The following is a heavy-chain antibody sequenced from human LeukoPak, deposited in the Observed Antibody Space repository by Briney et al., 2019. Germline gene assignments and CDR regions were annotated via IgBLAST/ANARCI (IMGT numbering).Heavy chain of an antibody. D-gene: IGHD6-13*01. CDR3: SRVKKVSSTQLGSDYSGMDV. CDR1: GFTFSSYG. J-gene: IGHJ6*01. CDR2: ICGDGGNK. Sequence: GGSLRLSCVASGFTFSSYGMRWVRQAPGKGLEWVAAICGDGGNKFFADSVKGRFTISRDNSKNTLYLQMNSLRAEDTAVYYCSRVKKVSSTQLGSDYSGMDVWGEGTTVTVSS. V-gene: IGHV3-33*01.